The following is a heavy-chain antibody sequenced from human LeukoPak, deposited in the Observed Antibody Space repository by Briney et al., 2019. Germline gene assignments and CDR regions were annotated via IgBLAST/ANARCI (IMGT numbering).Heavy chain of an antibody. Sequence: ASVKVSCKASGYTFTNVDINWVRQASGQGLEWMGWMNPNSGNTGYAQKFQGRVTMTRNTSISTAYMELSSLRSEDTAVYYCARGPPTAPVYWGQGTLVTVSS. CDR1: GYTFTNVD. CDR3: ARGPPTAPVY. V-gene: IGHV1-8*02. D-gene: IGHD1-14*01. J-gene: IGHJ4*02. CDR2: MNPNSGNT.